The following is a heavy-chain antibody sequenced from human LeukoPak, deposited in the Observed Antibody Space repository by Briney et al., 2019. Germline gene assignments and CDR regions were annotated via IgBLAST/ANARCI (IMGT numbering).Heavy chain of an antibody. Sequence: PGASLRLSCAASGFTFSSYSMNWVRQAPGKGLEWVSSISSSSSYIYYADSVKGRFTISRDNAKNSLYLQMNSLRAEDTAVYYCARGGAVAGYKVDYWGQGTLVTVSS. V-gene: IGHV3-21*01. D-gene: IGHD6-19*01. CDR1: GFTFSSYS. CDR2: ISSSSSYI. CDR3: ARGGAVAGYKVDY. J-gene: IGHJ4*02.